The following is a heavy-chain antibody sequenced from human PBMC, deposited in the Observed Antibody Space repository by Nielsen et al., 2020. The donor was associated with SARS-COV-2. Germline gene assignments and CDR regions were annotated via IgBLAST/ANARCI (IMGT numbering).Heavy chain of an antibody. V-gene: IGHV3-73*01. CDR2: IRSKANSYAT. Sequence: GGSLRLSCAASGFTFSGSAMHWVRQASGKGLEWVDRIRSKANSYATAYAASVKGRFTISRDDSKNTAYLQMNSLKTEDTAVYYCTTRADFDYWGQGTLVTVSS. J-gene: IGHJ4*02. CDR3: TTRADFDY. CDR1: GFTFSGSA.